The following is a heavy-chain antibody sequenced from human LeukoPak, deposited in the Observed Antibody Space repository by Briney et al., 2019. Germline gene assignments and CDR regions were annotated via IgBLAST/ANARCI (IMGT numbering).Heavy chain of an antibody. D-gene: IGHD5-18*01. CDR2: ISSSSSTI. CDR1: GFTFSSYS. Sequence: PGGSLRLSCAASGFTFSSYSMNWVRQAPGKGLEWVSYISSSSSTIYYADSVKGRFTISRDNAKNSLYLQMNSLRAEDSAVYYCARGYSYGSSWYDYYYYMDVWGKGTTVTISS. J-gene: IGHJ6*03. V-gene: IGHV3-48*01. CDR3: ARGYSYGSSWYDYYYYMDV.